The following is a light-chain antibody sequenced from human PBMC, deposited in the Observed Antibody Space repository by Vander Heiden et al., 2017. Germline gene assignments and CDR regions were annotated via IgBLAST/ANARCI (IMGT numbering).Light chain of an antibody. Sequence: EIVLTQSPATLSLSPGERATLSCRASQSVSSYLAWYQQKPGQVPRLLIDDASNRATCIPARFSGSGSGTDFTLTISSLEPEDFAVDDCLQRSNLPQLFGQGTKLEIK. J-gene: IGKJ2*01. CDR3: LQRSNLPQL. CDR1: QSVSSY. V-gene: IGKV3-11*01. CDR2: DAS.